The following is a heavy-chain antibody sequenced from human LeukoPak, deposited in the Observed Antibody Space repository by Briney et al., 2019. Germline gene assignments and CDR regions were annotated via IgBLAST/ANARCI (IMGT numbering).Heavy chain of an antibody. CDR1: GFTFSDYY. Sequence: GGSLRLSCAASGFTFSDYYMSWIRQAPAKGLEWISYISSSSSTIYYADSVKGRITISRDNAKNSLYLQMNSLSSEDTAVYYCAKPVVAVAAELYYYYYMDVWGKGTTVTTSS. D-gene: IGHD2-15*01. CDR3: AKPVVAVAAELYYYYYMDV. J-gene: IGHJ6*03. V-gene: IGHV3-11*04. CDR2: ISSSSSTI.